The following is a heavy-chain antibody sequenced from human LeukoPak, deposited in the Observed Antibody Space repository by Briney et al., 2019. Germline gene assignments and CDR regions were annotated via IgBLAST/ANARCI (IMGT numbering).Heavy chain of an antibody. V-gene: IGHV4-4*09. CDR1: GDSISLQY. J-gene: IGHJ4*02. D-gene: IGHD6-6*01. Sequence: SETLSLTCTVTGDSISLQYWNWIRQPPGKGLEWLGYISSSGNTNYHPSVNSRVTISRDTTKNQLSLRLKSLTAADTAVYYCARRSPIAAEDYWGQRILVTVSS. CDR2: ISSSGNT. CDR3: ARRSPIAAEDY.